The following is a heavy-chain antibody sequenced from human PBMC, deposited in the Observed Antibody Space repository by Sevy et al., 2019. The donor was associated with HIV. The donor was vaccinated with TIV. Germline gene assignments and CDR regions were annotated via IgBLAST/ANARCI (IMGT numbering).Heavy chain of an antibody. CDR3: ARVSGWHLRYCMDV. CDR2: MNTNTGNT. V-gene: IGHV1-8*02. J-gene: IGHJ6*02. Sequence: ASVKVSCKASGFNFASYDIYWVRQATGQGLEWMGWMNTNTGNTGFAQKFQGRVTMTRNTSITTAYMELSNLRSEDTAVYYCARVSGWHLRYCMDVWGQGTTVTVSS. D-gene: IGHD6-19*01. CDR1: GFNFASYD.